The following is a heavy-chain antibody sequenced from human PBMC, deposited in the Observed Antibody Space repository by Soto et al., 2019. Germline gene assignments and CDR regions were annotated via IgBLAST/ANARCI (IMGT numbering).Heavy chain of an antibody. Sequence: QVQLVQSGAEVKKPGASVKVSCKASGYTFTSYGISWVRQAPGQGLEWMGWISAYNGNTNYAQKLQGRVTMTTDTSTSTAYMELRSLRSDYTAVYYCASFSIAATDPYGMDVWCQGTTVTVSS. J-gene: IGHJ6*02. V-gene: IGHV1-18*01. CDR1: GYTFTSYG. CDR3: ASFSIAATDPYGMDV. CDR2: ISAYNGNT. D-gene: IGHD6-13*01.